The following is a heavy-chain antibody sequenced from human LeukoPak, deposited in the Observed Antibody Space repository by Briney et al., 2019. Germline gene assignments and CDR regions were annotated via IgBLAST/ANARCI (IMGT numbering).Heavy chain of an antibody. CDR2: IYYSGST. CDR3: AREGTGEDDYFDY. V-gene: IGHV4-59*01. CDR1: GGSFSGYY. J-gene: IGHJ4*02. Sequence: SETLSLTCAVYGGSFSGYYWSWIRQPPGKGLEWIGYIYYSGSTNYNPSLKSRVTISVDTSKNQFSLKLSSVTAADTAVYYCAREGTGEDDYFDYWGQGTLVTVSS. D-gene: IGHD7-27*01.